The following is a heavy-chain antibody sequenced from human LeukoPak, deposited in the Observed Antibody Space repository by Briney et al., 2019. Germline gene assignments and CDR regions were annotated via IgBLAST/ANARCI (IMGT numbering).Heavy chain of an antibody. D-gene: IGHD3-22*01. CDR2: ISSNGGSN. Sequence: PGGSLRLSCSAPGCTFGDYALNWVRQAPGKGLEYVSAISSNGGSNNYADSMTGRFTISRVNAKNSLYLQMNSLRAEDTALYYCARGRDYYDSSGLTNHYFDYWGQGTLVTVSS. CDR1: GCTFGDYA. CDR3: ARGRDYYDSSGLTNHYFDY. V-gene: IGHV3-64*04. J-gene: IGHJ4*02.